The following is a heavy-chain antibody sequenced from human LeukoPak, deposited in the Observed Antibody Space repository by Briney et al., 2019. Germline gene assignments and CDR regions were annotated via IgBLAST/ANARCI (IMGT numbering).Heavy chain of an antibody. CDR1: GFTFDDYA. Sequence: GGSLRLSCAASGFTFDDYAMHWVRQAPGKGLEWVSGISWNSGSISYADSVKGRFTISRDNAKNSLYLQMSSLRAEDTALYYCAKGSGYYTYYYYYGMDVWGQGTTVTVSS. D-gene: IGHD3-3*01. J-gene: IGHJ6*02. CDR3: AKGSGYYTYYYYYGMDV. CDR2: ISWNSGSI. V-gene: IGHV3-9*01.